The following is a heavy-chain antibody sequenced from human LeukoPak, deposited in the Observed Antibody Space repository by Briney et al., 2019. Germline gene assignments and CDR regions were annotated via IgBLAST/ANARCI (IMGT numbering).Heavy chain of an antibody. J-gene: IGHJ4*02. CDR3: ARTYYYDSSGYYPDY. CDR2: INPNSGGT. D-gene: IGHD3-22*01. CDR1: GYTFTGYY. Sequence: ASVKVSCKASGYTFTGYYMHWVRQAPGQGLEWMGRINPNSGGTNYAQKFQGRVTMTRDTSISTAYMELSRLRSDDTAVYYCARTYYYDSSGYYPDYWGQGTLVTVSS. V-gene: IGHV1-2*06.